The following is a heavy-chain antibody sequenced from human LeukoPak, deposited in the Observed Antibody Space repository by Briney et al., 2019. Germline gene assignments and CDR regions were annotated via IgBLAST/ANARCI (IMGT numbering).Heavy chain of an antibody. Sequence: KASETLSLTCTVSGGSISGYYWGWIRQPPGKGLEWIGSIYHSGSTYYNPSLKSRVTISVDTSKNQFSLKLSSVTAADTAVYYCAKYSSSYLFDYWGQGTLVTVSS. CDR2: IYHSGST. CDR1: GGSISGYY. V-gene: IGHV4-38-2*02. D-gene: IGHD6-13*01. CDR3: AKYSSSYLFDY. J-gene: IGHJ4*02.